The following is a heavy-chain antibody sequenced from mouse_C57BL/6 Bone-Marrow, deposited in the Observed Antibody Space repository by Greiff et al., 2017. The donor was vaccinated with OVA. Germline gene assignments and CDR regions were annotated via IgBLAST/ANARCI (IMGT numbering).Heavy chain of an antibody. CDR3: ARQKNTLSCWYFEV. CDR1: GFTFSDYY. J-gene: IGHJ1*03. V-gene: IGHV5-12*01. CDR2: ISTGGGST. Sequence: EVMLVESGGGLVQPGGSLKLSCAASGFTFSDYYMYWVRQTPEQRLEWVAYISTGGGSTYYPDTVKGRFTFSRDNAKNTPYLQMSRLKSEDSAVYYCARQKNTLSCWYFEVWGTGTTVTVSS. D-gene: IGHD1-1*01.